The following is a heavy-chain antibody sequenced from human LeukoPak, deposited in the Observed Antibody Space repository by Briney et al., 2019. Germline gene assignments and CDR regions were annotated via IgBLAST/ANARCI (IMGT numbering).Heavy chain of an antibody. CDR3: ARAGQWLSGTIDY. J-gene: IGHJ4*02. CDR1: GGTFSSYA. V-gene: IGHV1-69*13. CDR2: IIPILGTA. D-gene: IGHD6-19*01. Sequence: SVKVSCKASGGTFSSYAISWVRQAPGQGLEWMGGIIPILGTANYAQKFQGRVTITADESTSTAYMELSSLRSEDTAVYYCARAGQWLSGTIDYWGQGTLVTVSS.